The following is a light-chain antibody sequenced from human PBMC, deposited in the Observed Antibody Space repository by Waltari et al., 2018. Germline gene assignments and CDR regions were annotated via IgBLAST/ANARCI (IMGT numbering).Light chain of an antibody. CDR2: GAS. J-gene: IGKJ2*01. V-gene: IGKV3-20*01. CDR3: QQYGNSLMYT. CDR1: QSVSSNY. Sequence: EIVLTQSPDTLSLSPGERAALSCRASQSVSSNYLAWYQQKPGQAPRLLIYGASSRATGIPDRVSGSGSGTDVTVTVSRLEPEDFAVYYCQQYGNSLMYTFGQGTKLEI.